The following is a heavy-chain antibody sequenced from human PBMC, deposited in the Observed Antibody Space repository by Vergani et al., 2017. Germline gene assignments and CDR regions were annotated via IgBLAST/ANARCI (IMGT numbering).Heavy chain of an antibody. CDR1: GFTFDDYA. D-gene: IGHD6-19*01. V-gene: IGHV3-9*01. Sequence: EVQLVESGGGLVQPGRSLRLSCAASGFTFDDYAMHWVRQAPGKGLDWVSGISWNSGSIGYADSVKGRFTISRDISKNTLFLHMNSLRPEDTAVYYCAKVGRSEVAGTFGAFDIWGQGTMVTVSS. CDR2: ISWNSGSI. J-gene: IGHJ3*02. CDR3: AKVGRSEVAGTFGAFDI.